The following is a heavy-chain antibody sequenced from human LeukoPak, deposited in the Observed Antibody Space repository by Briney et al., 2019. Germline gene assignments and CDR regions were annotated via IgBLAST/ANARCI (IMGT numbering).Heavy chain of an antibody. J-gene: IGHJ5*02. D-gene: IGHD1-14*01. CDR3: ANKPAGFDP. V-gene: IGHV3-23*01. Sequence: GGSLRLSCTSSGFTFSSDAMTWVRQAPGKGLEWVSSISGSGDGTYYADSVKGRFTISRDNSKNTLYLQMNSLRAEDTAIYYCANKPAGFDPWGQGTLVTVSS. CDR2: ISGSGDGT. CDR1: GFTFSSDA.